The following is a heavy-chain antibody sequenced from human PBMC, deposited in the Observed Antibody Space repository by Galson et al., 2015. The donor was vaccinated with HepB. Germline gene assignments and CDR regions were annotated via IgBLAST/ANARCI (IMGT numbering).Heavy chain of an antibody. CDR3: ARLRRTTTNPQSSPATNY. CDR1: GGSISSSSYY. CDR2: IYYSGST. J-gene: IGHJ4*02. V-gene: IGHV4-39*01. D-gene: IGHD4-17*01. Sequence: ETLYLTCTVSGGSISSSSYYWGWIRQPPGKGLEWIGSIYYSGSTYYNPSLKSRVTISVDTSKNQFSLKLSSVTAADTAVYYCARLRRTTTNPQSSPATNYWGQGTLVTVSS.